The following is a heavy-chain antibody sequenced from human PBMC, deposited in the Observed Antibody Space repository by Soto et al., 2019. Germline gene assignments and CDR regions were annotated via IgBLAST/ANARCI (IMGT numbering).Heavy chain of an antibody. CDR2: ISPYNGTT. Sequence: QVQLVQSGAEVKEPGASVKVSCKASGYTFVSYGISWVRQAPGQVLEWMGWISPYNGTTNYAQKSTVRDTMTTDTSTSTVYMELRSLRSDDTAVYYCSRDAQNGLIAAFDIWGQGTMVTVSS. CDR1: GYTFVSYG. J-gene: IGHJ3*02. CDR3: SRDAQNGLIAAFDI. D-gene: IGHD2-8*01. V-gene: IGHV1-18*01.